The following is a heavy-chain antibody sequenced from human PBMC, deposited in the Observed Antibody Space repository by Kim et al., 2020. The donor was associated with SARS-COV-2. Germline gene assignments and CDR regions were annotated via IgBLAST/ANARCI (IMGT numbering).Heavy chain of an antibody. J-gene: IGHJ5*02. CDR3: ARVTNYYDSSGYGYNWFDP. D-gene: IGHD3-22*01. Sequence: ASVKVSCKASGYTFTSYGISWVRQAPGQGLEWMGWISAYNGNTNYAQKLQGRVTMTTDTSTSTAYMELRSLRSDDTAVYYCARVTNYYDSSGYGYNWFDPWGQGTLVTVSS. CDR2: ISAYNGNT. CDR1: GYTFTSYG. V-gene: IGHV1-18*01.